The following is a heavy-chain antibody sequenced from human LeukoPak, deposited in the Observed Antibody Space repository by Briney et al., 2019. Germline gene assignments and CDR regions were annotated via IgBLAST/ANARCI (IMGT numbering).Heavy chain of an antibody. CDR1: GFILRSYW. J-gene: IGHJ4*02. Sequence: PGGSLRLSCVASGFILRSYWMSWVHQAPGKRLEWVANIKQDGSEKHYVDSVKGRFTISRDNARNSLYLQMNSLRAEDTAMYYCATGLWTYDNWGQGTLVTVSS. CDR2: IKQDGSEK. CDR3: ATGLWTYDN. D-gene: IGHD2/OR15-2a*01. V-gene: IGHV3-7*03.